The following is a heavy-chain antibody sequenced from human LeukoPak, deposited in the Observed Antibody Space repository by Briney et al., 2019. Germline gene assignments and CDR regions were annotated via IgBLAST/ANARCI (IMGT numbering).Heavy chain of an antibody. CDR3: ARGTWETAARPYSFDT. V-gene: IGHV1-18*01. Sequence: ASVKVSCKAFGFSIISFGFNWVRQAPGQGLEWMGWISGYNGDTKYAQKFQRRVTMTTDKSTRTAYMELRSIRSDDTAVYYCARGTWETAARPYSFDTWGQGTLVTVTS. D-gene: IGHD1-26*01. CDR1: GFSIISFG. J-gene: IGHJ4*02. CDR2: ISGYNGDT.